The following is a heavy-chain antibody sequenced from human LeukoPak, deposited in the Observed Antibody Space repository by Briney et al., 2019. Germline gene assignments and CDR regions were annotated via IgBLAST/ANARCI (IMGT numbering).Heavy chain of an antibody. CDR3: ARDYRIQLWPSQNDY. CDR2: INPSGGST. V-gene: IGHV1-46*01. Sequence: ASVKVSCKASGHTFTSYYMHWVRQPPGQGLEWMGIINPSGGSTSYAQKFQGRVTMTRDTSTSTVYMELSILRSEDTAVYYCARDYRIQLWPSQNDYWGQGALVTVSS. D-gene: IGHD5-18*01. J-gene: IGHJ4*02. CDR1: GHTFTSYY.